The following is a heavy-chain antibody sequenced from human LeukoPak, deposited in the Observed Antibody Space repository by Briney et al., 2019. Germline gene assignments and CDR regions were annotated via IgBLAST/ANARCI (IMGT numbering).Heavy chain of an antibody. CDR2: IYHSGST. D-gene: IGHD2-8*01. J-gene: IGHJ3*02. V-gene: IGHV4-30-2*01. CDR3: AGNGGVGHDAFDI. CDR1: GGSISSGGYS. Sequence: SETLSLTCAVSGGSISSGGYSWSWIRQPPGKGLEWIGYIYHSGSTYYNPSLKSRVTISVDRSKNQFSLKLSSVTAADTAVYYCAGNGGVGHDAFDIWGQGTMVTVSS.